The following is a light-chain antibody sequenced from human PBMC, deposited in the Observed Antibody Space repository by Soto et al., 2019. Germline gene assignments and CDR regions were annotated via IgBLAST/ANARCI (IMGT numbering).Light chain of an antibody. Sequence: DIQMTQSPSTLTAFVGDRVTITCRASQSIRSWLAWYQQKPGKAPKLLIYKASSLESGVPSRFSGGGSGTEFTLTISSLQPDDFATYYCQQYNSYSWTFGQGTKVEI. CDR1: QSIRSW. J-gene: IGKJ1*01. V-gene: IGKV1-5*03. CDR2: KAS. CDR3: QQYNSYSWT.